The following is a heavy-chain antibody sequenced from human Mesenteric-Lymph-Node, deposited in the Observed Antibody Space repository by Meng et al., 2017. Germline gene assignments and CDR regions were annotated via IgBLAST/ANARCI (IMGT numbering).Heavy chain of an antibody. CDR1: GFTFGDYA. D-gene: IGHD3-22*01. V-gene: IGHV3-23*01. CDR2: ITSSSGYR. CDR3: AKDRIRFMIVVAPFDY. Sequence: GESLKISCTASGFTFGDYAMSWVRQAPGKGLEWVSFITSSSGYRHYADSVKGRFTISRDNSKNTLYLQMNSLRAEDTAVYYCAKDRIRFMIVVAPFDYWGQGTLVTVSS. J-gene: IGHJ4*02.